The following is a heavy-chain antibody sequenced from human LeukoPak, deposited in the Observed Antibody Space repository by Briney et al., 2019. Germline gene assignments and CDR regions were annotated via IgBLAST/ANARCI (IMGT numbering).Heavy chain of an antibody. D-gene: IGHD3-22*01. CDR2: IYHSGSS. CDR3: ARVYSSGYYYYLDS. V-gene: IGHV4-38-2*01. CDR1: ASSISSGYY. Sequence: SQSLSLTFAVSASSISSGYYWGWIRQPPGKGLEWIGSIYHSGSSYYTPSLKSQVTKSVDTSKNQFSLKRSSLPAPARAVYSCARVYSSGYYYYLDSSGPGTLVTVSS. J-gene: IGHJ4*02.